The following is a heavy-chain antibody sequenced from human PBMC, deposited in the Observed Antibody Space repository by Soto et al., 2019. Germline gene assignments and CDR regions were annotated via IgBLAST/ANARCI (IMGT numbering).Heavy chain of an antibody. CDR1: GGSMINYY. Sequence: QVQLQESGPGLVKPSETLSLTCTVSGGSMINYYWSWIRQPPGKGLEWIGYIFHTGSTNYNPSLKRRVAISVDTSKNQFSLNLNSVTAADTAVYHCARTLSKSSSSGVTFDYWGQGALVTVSS. CDR3: ARTLSKSSSSGVTFDY. J-gene: IGHJ4*02. V-gene: IGHV4-59*01. CDR2: IFHTGST. D-gene: IGHD6-6*01.